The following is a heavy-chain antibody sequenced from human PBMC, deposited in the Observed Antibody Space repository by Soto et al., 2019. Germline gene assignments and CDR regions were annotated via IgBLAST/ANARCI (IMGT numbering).Heavy chain of an antibody. Sequence: QVQLQQWGAGLLKPSETLSLTCAVYGGSFSGYYWSWIRQPPGKGLEWIGEINHSGSTNYNPSLKSRVTISVDTSKNQFSLKLSSVTAADTAVYYCARGIKWYYYGSGRPNVDNQLGMDVWGKGTTVTVSS. CDR2: INHSGST. J-gene: IGHJ6*04. V-gene: IGHV4-34*01. CDR3: ARGIKWYYYGSGRPNVDNQLGMDV. D-gene: IGHD3-10*01. CDR1: GGSFSGYY.